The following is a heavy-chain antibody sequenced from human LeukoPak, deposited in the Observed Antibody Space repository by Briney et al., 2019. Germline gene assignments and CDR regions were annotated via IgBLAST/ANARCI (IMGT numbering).Heavy chain of an antibody. CDR1: GFSFSSSG. D-gene: IGHD1-1*01. CDR2: IQYDGNNK. J-gene: IGHJ4*02. Sequence: GGSLRLSCAASGFSFSSSGMRWVRQAPGKGLEWVGFIQYDGNNKHYADSVKGRFTISRDNSKNTLYLQMNSLRAEDTAVYYCGKESTFTGDYWGQGTLVTVSS. CDR3: GKESTFTGDY. V-gene: IGHV3-30*02.